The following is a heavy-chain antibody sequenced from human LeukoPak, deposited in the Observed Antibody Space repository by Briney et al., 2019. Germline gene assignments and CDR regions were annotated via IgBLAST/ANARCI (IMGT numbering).Heavy chain of an antibody. Sequence: PSETLSLTCAVYCGSFSGYYWSWIRQPPGKGLEWIGEINHSGSTNYNPSLKSRVTISVVPSKNQFSLKLSSVTAADTAVYYCARARGVRGTSTGYYYMDVWGKGTTVTVSS. V-gene: IGHV4-34*01. D-gene: IGHD3-10*01. CDR2: INHSGST. CDR1: CGSFSGYY. CDR3: ARARGVRGTSTGYYYMDV. J-gene: IGHJ6*03.